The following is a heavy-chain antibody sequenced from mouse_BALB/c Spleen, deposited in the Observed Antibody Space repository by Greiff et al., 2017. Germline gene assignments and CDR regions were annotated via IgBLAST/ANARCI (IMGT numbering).Heavy chain of an antibody. CDR2: IWTGGGT. V-gene: IGHV2-9-2*01. CDR1: GFSLTSYD. Sequence: VQVVESGPGLVAPSQSLSITCTVSGFSLTSYDISWIRQPPGKGLEWLGLIWTGGGTNYNSAFMSRLRIIKDNSKSQVFLKMNSLQTDDTAIYYCVRGPDYDGGYYFDYWGQGTTLTVSS. D-gene: IGHD2-4*01. CDR3: VRGPDYDGGYYFDY. J-gene: IGHJ2*01.